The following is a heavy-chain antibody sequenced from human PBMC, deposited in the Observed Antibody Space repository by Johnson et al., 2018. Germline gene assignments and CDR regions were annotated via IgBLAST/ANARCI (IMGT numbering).Heavy chain of an antibody. CDR2: IHYRGST. CDR3: ARDTPYCNGGSCTSGRFDP. V-gene: IGHV4-61*01. CDR1: GGSVTNGQYF. Sequence: QVQLQESGPGLVKXSETXSLXCSVSGGSVTNGQYFWSWIRQSPGKGLVWVGNIHYRGSTNYNPSLKSRLIMSADTSKNQFSLSLSSVTTADTAIYYCARDTPYCNGGSCTSGRFDPWGKGTLVTVSS. D-gene: IGHD2-15*01. J-gene: IGHJ5*02.